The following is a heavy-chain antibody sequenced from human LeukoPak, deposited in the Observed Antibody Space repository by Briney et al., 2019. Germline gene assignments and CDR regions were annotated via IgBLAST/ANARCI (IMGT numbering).Heavy chain of an antibody. CDR3: ARDTSDAFDI. D-gene: IGHD2/OR15-2a*01. CDR2: ISAYNGNT. J-gene: IGHJ3*02. Sequence: ASVKVSCKTSGYTFRSSGISWVRQAPGQGLEWMGWISAYNGNTNYAQKLQGRVTMTTDTSTSTAYMELRSLRSDDTAVYYCARDTSDAFDIWGQGTMVTVSS. CDR1: GYTFRSSG. V-gene: IGHV1-18*01.